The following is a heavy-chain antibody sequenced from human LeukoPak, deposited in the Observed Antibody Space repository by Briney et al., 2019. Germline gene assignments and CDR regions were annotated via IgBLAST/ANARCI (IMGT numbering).Heavy chain of an antibody. Sequence: GRSLRLSWAASGLTFSSYSMDWVSQPPGKGLEWVSSISSSSSYIYYAASAKSRSTISRDNAKNSLYLRMTILRAEDTAAYSCAREGTDYYYMDVWGKGTTVTVSS. CDR2: ISSSSSYI. J-gene: IGHJ6*03. V-gene: IGHV3-21*01. CDR1: GLTFSSYS. CDR3: AREGTDYYYMDV. D-gene: IGHD1-1*01.